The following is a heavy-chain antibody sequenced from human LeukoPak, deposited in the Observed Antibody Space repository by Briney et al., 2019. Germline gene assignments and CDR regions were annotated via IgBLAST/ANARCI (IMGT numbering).Heavy chain of an antibody. Sequence: GGSLRLSCVVSGFTFSNYAMTWVRQAPGRGLEWVSTISSSGGSTYYADSVKGRFTISRDNSKNTLYLQMDSLRAEDTAVYYCAKPYNYGSGSYYSAFDYWGQGTLVTVSS. D-gene: IGHD3-10*01. CDR1: GFTFSNYA. CDR2: ISSSGGST. CDR3: AKPYNYGSGSYYSAFDY. J-gene: IGHJ4*02. V-gene: IGHV3-23*01.